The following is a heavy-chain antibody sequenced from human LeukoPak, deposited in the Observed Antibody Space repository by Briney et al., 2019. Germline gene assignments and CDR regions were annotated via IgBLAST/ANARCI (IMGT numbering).Heavy chain of an antibody. CDR2: INRSGST. V-gene: IGHV4-34*01. J-gene: IGHJ4*02. Sequence: PSETLSLTCAVYGGSFSGYYWSWIRQPPGKGLEWIGEINRSGSTNYNPSLKSRVTISVDTSKNQFSLKLSSVTAADTAVYYCARGPYSRKGYFDYWGQGTLVTVSS. D-gene: IGHD3-16*01. CDR1: GGSFSGYY. CDR3: ARGPYSRKGYFDY.